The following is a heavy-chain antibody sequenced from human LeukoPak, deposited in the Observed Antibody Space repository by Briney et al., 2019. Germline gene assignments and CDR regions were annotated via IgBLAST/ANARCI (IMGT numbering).Heavy chain of an antibody. CDR2: ISYDGSSK. J-gene: IGHJ4*02. D-gene: IGHD6-19*01. CDR1: GFIFSAYG. CDR3: AKDPRWHFSSGWYYYFDD. V-gene: IGHV3-30*02. Sequence: PGGSLRLSCAASGFIFSAYGMHWVRQAPDKGLEWVAFISYDGSSKYSADSVKGRFTISRDNSKNTLYLQMNSLRVEDTAVYYCAKDPRWHFSSGWYYYFDDWGQGTLVTVSS.